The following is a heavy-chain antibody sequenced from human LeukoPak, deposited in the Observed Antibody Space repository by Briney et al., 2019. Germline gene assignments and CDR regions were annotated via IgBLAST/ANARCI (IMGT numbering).Heavy chain of an antibody. V-gene: IGHV3-23*01. CDR3: AKAPGGYCSSTSCRYYYYGMDV. J-gene: IGHJ6*02. CDR2: ISGSGGST. D-gene: IGHD2-2*01. CDR1: GFTFSSYA. Sequence: GGSLRLSYAASGFTFSSYAMSWVRQAPGKGLEWVSAISGSGGSTYYADSVKGRFTISRDNSKNTLYLQMNSLRAEDTAVYYCAKAPGGYCSSTSCRYYYYGMDVWGQGTTVTVSS.